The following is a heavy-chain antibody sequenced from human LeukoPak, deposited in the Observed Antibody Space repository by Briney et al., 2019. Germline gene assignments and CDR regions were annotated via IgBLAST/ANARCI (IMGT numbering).Heavy chain of an antibody. V-gene: IGHV3-33*01. CDR2: VWFDGTNK. J-gene: IGHJ4*02. D-gene: IGHD3-10*01. CDR3: ARNLYYYGSGREN. CDR1: GFTFTNYG. Sequence: GGSLRLSCAASGFTFTNYGMHWVRQAPGKGLEWVAVVWFDGTNKYYADSVKGRFTISRDNSKNTVYLQMNSLRAEDTAVYYCARNLYYYGSGRENWGQGTLVTVSS.